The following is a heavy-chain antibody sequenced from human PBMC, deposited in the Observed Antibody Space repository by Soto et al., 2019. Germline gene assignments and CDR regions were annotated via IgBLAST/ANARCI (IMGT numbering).Heavy chain of an antibody. CDR1: GYSFAGYW. V-gene: IGHV5-51*01. D-gene: IGHD1-1*01. J-gene: IGHJ4*02. CDR3: ARHYNGFDY. Sequence: PGESLKISCKGSGYSFAGYWIAWVRQMPGKGLEWMGVIFSGDSDTRFSPSFQGQVTISVDKSINTAYLQWSSLKASDTAMYYCARHYNGFDYWGQGTWSPSPQ. CDR2: IFSGDSDT.